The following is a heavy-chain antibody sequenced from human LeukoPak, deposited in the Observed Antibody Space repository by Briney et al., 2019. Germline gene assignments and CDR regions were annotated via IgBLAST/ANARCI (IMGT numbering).Heavy chain of an antibody. J-gene: IGHJ4*02. D-gene: IGHD6-19*01. Sequence: AGGSLRLSCAASGFTFSSYSMNWVRQAPGKGLEWVSSISSSSSYIYYADSVKGRFTISRDNAKNSLYLQMNSLRAEDTAVYYCARMAGTANFDDWGQGTLVTVSS. CDR3: ARMAGTANFDD. V-gene: IGHV3-21*01. CDR1: GFTFSSYS. CDR2: ISSSSSYI.